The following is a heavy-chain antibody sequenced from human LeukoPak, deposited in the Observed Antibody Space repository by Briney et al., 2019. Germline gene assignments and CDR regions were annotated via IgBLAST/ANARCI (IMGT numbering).Heavy chain of an antibody. V-gene: IGHV3-23*01. D-gene: IGHD5-18*01. J-gene: IGHJ5*02. CDR1: GFTFSSYA. CDR3: AKDGGRGYSYGYFWFDP. Sequence: PGGSLRLSCAASGFTFSSYAMSWVRQAPGKGLEWVSAISGSGGSTYYADSVKGRFTISRDNSKNTLYLQMNSLRAKDTAVYYCAKDGGRGYSYGYFWFDPWGQGTLVTVSS. CDR2: ISGSGGST.